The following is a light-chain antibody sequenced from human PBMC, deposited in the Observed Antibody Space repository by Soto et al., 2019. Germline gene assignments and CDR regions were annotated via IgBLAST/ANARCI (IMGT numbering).Light chain of an antibody. V-gene: IGLV2-8*01. J-gene: IGLJ2*01. CDR2: EVV. CDR3: SSYTSINTLDVV. Sequence: QSALTQPPSASGSPGQSVTISCTGTKNDIGVYDFVSWYQHHPGKAPRLIIYEVVQRPSGVPDRFSGSKSGNTASLTISGLQAEDEANYYCSSYTSINTLDVVFGGGTQLTVL. CDR1: KNDIGVYDF.